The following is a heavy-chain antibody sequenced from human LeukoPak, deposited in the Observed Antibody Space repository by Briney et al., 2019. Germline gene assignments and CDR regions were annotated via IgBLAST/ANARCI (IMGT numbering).Heavy chain of an antibody. CDR2: IGTAGDT. J-gene: IGHJ4*02. CDR1: GFTFSSYD. D-gene: IGHD6-19*01. CDR3: ARGRRSSGWYAGLEIDY. V-gene: IGHV3-13*01. Sequence: GGSLRLSCAASGFTFSSYDMHWVRQATGKGLEWVSAIGTAGDTYYPGSVKGRFTISRENAKNSLCLQMNSLRAGDTAVYYCARGRRSSGWYAGLEIDYWGQGTLVTVSS.